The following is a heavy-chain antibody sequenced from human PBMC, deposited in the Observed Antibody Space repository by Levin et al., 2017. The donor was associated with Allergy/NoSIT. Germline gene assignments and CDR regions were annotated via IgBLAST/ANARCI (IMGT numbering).Heavy chain of an antibody. CDR2: IYSGGTT. Sequence: GESLKISCAASGITVSSHYMSWVRQAPGRGLEWVSSIYSGGTTYYAGSVKGRFTISIDSSKHTLSLQMNTLRAEDTAVYYCTRSRDCSGGACYRGVFDYWGQGILVTVSS. CDR1: GITVSSHY. V-gene: IGHV3-66*01. D-gene: IGHD2-15*01. CDR3: TRSRDCSGGACYRGVFDY. J-gene: IGHJ4*02.